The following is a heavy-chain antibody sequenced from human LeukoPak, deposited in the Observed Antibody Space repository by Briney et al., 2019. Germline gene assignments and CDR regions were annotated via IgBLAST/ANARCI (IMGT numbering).Heavy chain of an antibody. CDR1: GGSISSSSYY. J-gene: IGHJ4*02. V-gene: IGHV4-39*07. CDR2: INHSGST. CDR3: ARGYMWGYSYGYAHDY. Sequence: SETLSLTCTASGGSISSSSYYWSWIRQPPGKGLEWIGEINHSGSTNYNPSLKSRVTISVDTSKNQFSLKLSSVTAADTAVYYCARGYMWGYSYGYAHDYWGQGTLVTVSS. D-gene: IGHD5-18*01.